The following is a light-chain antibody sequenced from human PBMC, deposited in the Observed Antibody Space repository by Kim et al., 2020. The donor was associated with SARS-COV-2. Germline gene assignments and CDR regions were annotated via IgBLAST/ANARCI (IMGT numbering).Light chain of an antibody. CDR3: QVWDSSSDHRVV. J-gene: IGLJ2*01. Sequence: SYELTQPPSVSVAPGKTARITCGGNNIGSKSVYWYQQKPGQAPVLVIYYDSDRPSGIPERFSGSNSGNTATLTISRVEAGDEADYYCQVWDSSSDHRVVFGGGTKLTVL. V-gene: IGLV3-21*04. CDR2: YDS. CDR1: NIGSKS.